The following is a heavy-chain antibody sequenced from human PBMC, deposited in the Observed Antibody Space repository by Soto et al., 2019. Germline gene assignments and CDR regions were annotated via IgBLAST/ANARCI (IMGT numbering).Heavy chain of an antibody. CDR3: AHRRTYYDSSGDWFDP. CDR1: GFSLSTSGVG. J-gene: IGHJ5*02. Sequence: QITLKESGPTLVKPTQTLTLTCTFAGFSLSTSGVGVGWIRQRQGKALEWLAIIYWDDDKRYSPSLKSMLTITKDTSKNHVVITMSTKVPMHTATYYGAHRRTYYDSSGDWFDPWGQGTPVTVSS. D-gene: IGHD3-22*01. CDR2: IYWDDDK. V-gene: IGHV2-5*02.